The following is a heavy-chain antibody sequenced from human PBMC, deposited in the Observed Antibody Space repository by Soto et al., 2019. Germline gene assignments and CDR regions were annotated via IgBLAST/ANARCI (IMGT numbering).Heavy chain of an antibody. Sequence: QVQLVQSGAEVKKPGASVKVSCKASGYTFTSYDINWVRQATGQGLEWMGWMNPNSGNTGYAQKFQGRVPMPRNTSVTTAYMALSSLRSADTAGYCCPRGRGYSPSYWAEGPLVTVSS. CDR3: PRGRGYSPSY. D-gene: IGHD6-13*01. CDR2: MNPNSGNT. J-gene: IGHJ4*02. CDR1: GYTFTSYD. V-gene: IGHV1-8*01.